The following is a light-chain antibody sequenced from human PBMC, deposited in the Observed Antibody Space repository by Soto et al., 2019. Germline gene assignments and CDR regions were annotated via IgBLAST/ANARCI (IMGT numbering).Light chain of an antibody. V-gene: IGLV1-40*01. J-gene: IGLJ1*01. CDR2: DSN. CDR1: SSNIGAGRD. Sequence: QSVLTQPPSVSGAPGQRVTISCTGSSSNIGAGRDVHWYRQLPGAAPKFLISDSNHRPSGVPDRFSVSKSGASASLAITGLRAEDQGDYFCQSYGTSLSGLYGVGTGTKVTV. CDR3: QSYGTSLSGLYG.